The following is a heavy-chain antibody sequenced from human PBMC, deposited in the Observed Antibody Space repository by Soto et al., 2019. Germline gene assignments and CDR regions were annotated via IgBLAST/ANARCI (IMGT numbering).Heavy chain of an antibody. V-gene: IGHV4-59*08. D-gene: IGHD5-18*01. CDR3: ARRVVDTAMVTGTLFDY. CDR1: GGSISSYY. J-gene: IGHJ4*02. Sequence: SETLSLTCTVSGGSISSYYWSWIRQPPGKGLEWIGYIYYSGSTNYNPSLKSRVTISVDTSKNQFSLKLSSVTAADTAVYYCARRVVDTAMVTGTLFDYWGQGTLVTVSS. CDR2: IYYSGST.